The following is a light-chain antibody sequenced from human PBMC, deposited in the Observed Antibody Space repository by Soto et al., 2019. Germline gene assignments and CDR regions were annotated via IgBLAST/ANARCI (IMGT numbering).Light chain of an antibody. V-gene: IGKV3-15*01. CDR2: GAS. Sequence: EIVMTQSPATLSVSPGERATLSCRASQSVSSKLAWYQQKSGQAPRLLIYGASTRATGIPARFIGSGSGTEFTRTISSLHSEDFAVYYCQQYNNLPPWTFGQGTNVEIK. J-gene: IGKJ1*01. CDR1: QSVSSK. CDR3: QQYNNLPPWT.